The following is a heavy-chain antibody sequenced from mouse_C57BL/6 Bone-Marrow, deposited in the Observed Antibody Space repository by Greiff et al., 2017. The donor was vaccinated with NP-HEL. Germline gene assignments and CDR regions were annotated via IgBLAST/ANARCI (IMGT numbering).Heavy chain of an antibody. J-gene: IGHJ2*01. V-gene: IGHV1-81*01. CDR1: GYTFTSYG. Sequence: VHLVESGAELARPGASVKLSCKASGYTFTSYGISWVKQRTGQGLEWIGEIYPRSGNTYYNEKFKGKATLTADKSSSTAYMELRSLTSEDSAVYFCARCLTGSFDYWGQGTTLTVSS. CDR3: ARCLTGSFDY. CDR2: IYPRSGNT. D-gene: IGHD4-1*01.